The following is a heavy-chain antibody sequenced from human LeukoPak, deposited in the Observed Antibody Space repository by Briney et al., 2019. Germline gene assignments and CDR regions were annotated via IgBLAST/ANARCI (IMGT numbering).Heavy chain of an antibody. Sequence: PGGSLRLSCAASGFTFSDYYMSWIRQAPGKGLEWVSYISSSSSYTNYADSVKGRFTISRDNAKNSLYLQMNSLRAEDTAVYYCARCRGTTGTMWYFDYWGQGTLVTVSS. CDR3: ARCRGTTGTMWYFDY. CDR1: GFTFSDYY. V-gene: IGHV3-11*06. CDR2: ISSSSSYT. J-gene: IGHJ4*02. D-gene: IGHD1-1*01.